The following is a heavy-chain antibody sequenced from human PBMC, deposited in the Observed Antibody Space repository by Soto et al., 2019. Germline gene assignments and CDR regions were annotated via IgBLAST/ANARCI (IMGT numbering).Heavy chain of an antibody. CDR3: ARATVTTGFDY. J-gene: IGHJ4*02. D-gene: IGHD4-17*01. CDR1: GGSISSYY. Sequence: SETLSLTCTVSGGSISSYYWSWIRQPPGKGLEWIGYIYYSGSTNYNPSLKSRVTISVDTSKNQFSLKLSSVTAADTAVYYCARATVTTGFDYWGQGTLVTVSS. V-gene: IGHV4-59*01. CDR2: IYYSGST.